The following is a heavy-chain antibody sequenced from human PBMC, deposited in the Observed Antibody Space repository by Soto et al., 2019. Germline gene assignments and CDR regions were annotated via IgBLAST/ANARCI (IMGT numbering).Heavy chain of an antibody. CDR1: SASISSSGYT. Sequence: SETLSLTCTVSSASISSSGYTWGWIRQRPGKGLEWIGSIYYSGTTNYNPSLNSRVTVSVDTSKNQFSLKVASVTAADTAVYYCARLHGYCISSSCHGHYAMDVWGQGTTVT. D-gene: IGHD2-2*01. J-gene: IGHJ6*02. CDR3: ARLHGYCISSSCHGHYAMDV. CDR2: IYYSGTT. V-gene: IGHV4-39*01.